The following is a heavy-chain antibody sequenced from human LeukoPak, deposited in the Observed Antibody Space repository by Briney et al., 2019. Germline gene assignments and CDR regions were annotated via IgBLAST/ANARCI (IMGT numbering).Heavy chain of an antibody. D-gene: IGHD6-6*01. J-gene: IGHJ6*03. CDR3: ARGFDSSIAALYYYYYYMDV. Sequence: PSETLSLTCTVAGGTISSSSYYWGWIRQPPGKGLEWIGSIYYSRSTYYNPSLKSRVTISVDTSKNQFSLKLSSVTAADTAVYYCARGFDSSIAALYYYYYYMDVWGKGTTVTVSS. CDR2: IYYSRST. CDR1: GGTISSSSYY. V-gene: IGHV4-39*07.